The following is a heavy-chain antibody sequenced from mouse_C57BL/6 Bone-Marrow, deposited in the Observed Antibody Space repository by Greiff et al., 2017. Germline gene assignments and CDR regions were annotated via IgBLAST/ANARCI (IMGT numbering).Heavy chain of an antibody. Sequence: EVKLMESGGGLVKPGGSLKLSCAASGFTFSDYGMHWVRQAPEKGLEWVAYISSGSSTIYYADTVKGRFTISRDNAKNTLFLQMTSLRSEDTAMYYCARYPTFDVWGTGTTVTVSS. J-gene: IGHJ1*03. CDR2: ISSGSSTI. V-gene: IGHV5-17*01. CDR3: ARYPTFDV. CDR1: GFTFSDYG.